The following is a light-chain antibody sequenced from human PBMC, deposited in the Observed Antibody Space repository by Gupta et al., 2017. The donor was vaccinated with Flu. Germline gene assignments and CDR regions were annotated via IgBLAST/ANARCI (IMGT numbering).Light chain of an antibody. Sequence: RATLPCRASESIAGYLAWYQQRPGQAPKLLIYDTSNRAPGIPARFSGSGSETDFTLTISSLEPGDFAVYYCQQRSNWPPGASFGGGTKVEI. CDR3: QQRSNWPPGAS. V-gene: IGKV3-11*01. CDR2: DTS. J-gene: IGKJ4*01. CDR1: ESIAGY.